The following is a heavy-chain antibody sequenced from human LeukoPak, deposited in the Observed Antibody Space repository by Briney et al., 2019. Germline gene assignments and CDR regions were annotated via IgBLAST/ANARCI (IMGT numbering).Heavy chain of an antibody. CDR3: ARDRGQLVDY. J-gene: IGHJ4*02. CDR2: ISYDGSNK. D-gene: IGHD6-13*01. Sequence: GGSLRLSCAASGFTFSSYAMHWVRQAPGKGLEWVAVISYDGSNKYYADSVKGRFTISRDNSKNTLYLQMNSLRAEDTAVYYCARDRGQLVDYWGQGTLVTVSS. CDR1: GFTFSSYA. V-gene: IGHV3-30-3*01.